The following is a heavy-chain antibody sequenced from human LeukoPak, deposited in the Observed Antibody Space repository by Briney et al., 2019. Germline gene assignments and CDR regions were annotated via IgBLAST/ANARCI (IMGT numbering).Heavy chain of an antibody. J-gene: IGHJ3*02. CDR3: AREDSSGKQDAFDI. CDR2: IHYTGGT. CDR1: GGSISSYY. Sequence: SETLSLTCTVSGGSISSYYWSWIRQSPGKGLEWIGQIHYTGGTSYNPSLKSRLTVSLDTSKNQFSLKLSSVTAADTAVYYCAREDSSGKQDAFDIWGQGTMVTVSS. V-gene: IGHV4-59*01. D-gene: IGHD3-22*01.